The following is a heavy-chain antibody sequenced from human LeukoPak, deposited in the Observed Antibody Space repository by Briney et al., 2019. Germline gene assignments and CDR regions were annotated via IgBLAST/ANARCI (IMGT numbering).Heavy chain of an antibody. J-gene: IGHJ5*02. CDR3: ARDAGYRSRLNYFDP. Sequence: SETLSLTCTVSGGSISNYYWSWLRQSPGKELEWIAHVYYTGTTIYSPSLKSRLTVSVDPPKNQFSLNLSSVTAADTAVYYCARDAGYRSRLNYFDPWGQGTLVTVSS. D-gene: IGHD5-24*01. CDR1: GGSISNYY. V-gene: IGHV4-59*01. CDR2: VYYTGTT.